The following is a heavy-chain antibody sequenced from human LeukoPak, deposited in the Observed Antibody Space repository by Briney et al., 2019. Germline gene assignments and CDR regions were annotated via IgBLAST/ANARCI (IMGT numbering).Heavy chain of an antibody. CDR1: GGTFSSYA. CDR2: IIPIFGTA. D-gene: IGHD6-6*01. Sequence: SVKVSCKASGGTFSSYAISWVRQAPGQGLEWMGGIIPIFGTANYAQKFQGRVTITTDESTSTAYMELSSLRSEDTAVYYCARDELAARLHVWGDYYYYMDVWGKGTTVTVSS. CDR3: ARDELAARLHVWGDYYYYMDV. J-gene: IGHJ6*03. V-gene: IGHV1-69*05.